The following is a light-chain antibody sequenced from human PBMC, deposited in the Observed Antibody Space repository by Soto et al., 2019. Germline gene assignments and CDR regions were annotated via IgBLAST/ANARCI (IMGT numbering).Light chain of an antibody. V-gene: IGKV3-20*01. J-gene: IGKJ4*01. CDR1: QSVSSSY. CDR3: QQYHTSPLT. CDR2: GAS. Sequence: EIVLTQSPGTLSLSPGERATLSCRASQSVSSSYLARYQQKPGQAPRLLIYGASSRATGIPDRFSGSGSATDFTLTSSRLEPVDFAVYYCQQYHTSPLTFGGGTKVQI.